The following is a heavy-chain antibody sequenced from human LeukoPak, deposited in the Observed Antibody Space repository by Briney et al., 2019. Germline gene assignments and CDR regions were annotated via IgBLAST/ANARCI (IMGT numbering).Heavy chain of an antibody. Sequence: GGSLRLSCAAFGFTVSSNYMSWVRQAPGKGLEWVSYIRSSGTSTDYTGSVKGRFTISRDNAKNSLYLQMNSLRAEDTAVYYCARMNYVSSGWGAPFDYWGQGTLVTVSS. CDR1: GFTVSSNY. J-gene: IGHJ4*02. D-gene: IGHD1-7*01. CDR2: IRSSGTST. CDR3: ARMNYVSSGWGAPFDY. V-gene: IGHV3-11*04.